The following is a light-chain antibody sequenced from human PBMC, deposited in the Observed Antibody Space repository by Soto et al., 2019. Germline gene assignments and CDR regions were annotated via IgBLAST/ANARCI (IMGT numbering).Light chain of an antibody. CDR2: GAP. V-gene: IGKV3-15*01. CDR1: QSVGSN. CDR3: QQYNNWPRVT. J-gene: IGKJ4*01. Sequence: EVVLTQSPATLSVSPGERATLSCRANQSVGSNLAWYQQKPGQAPRLLIDGAPTRAPGIPARFSGSGSGTEFTLTISSLQSEDFVVYYCQQYNNWPRVTFGGGTKVEIK.